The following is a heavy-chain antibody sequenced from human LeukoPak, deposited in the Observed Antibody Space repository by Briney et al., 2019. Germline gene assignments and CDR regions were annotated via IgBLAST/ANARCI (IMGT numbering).Heavy chain of an antibody. J-gene: IGHJ6*03. V-gene: IGHV4-34*01. Sequence: SETLSLTCAVYGGSFSGYYWSWIRQPPGKGLEWIGEINHSGSTNYNPSLKSRVTISVDTSKNQFSLKLSSVTAADTAVYYCARGNIVVVPAAPRYYYMDVWGKGTTVTVSS. CDR3: ARGNIVVVPAAPRYYYMDV. D-gene: IGHD2-2*01. CDR1: GGSFSGYY. CDR2: INHSGST.